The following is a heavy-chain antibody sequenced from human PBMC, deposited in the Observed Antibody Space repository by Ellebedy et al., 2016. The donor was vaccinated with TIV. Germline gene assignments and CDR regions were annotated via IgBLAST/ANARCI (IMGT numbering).Heavy chain of an antibody. V-gene: IGHV1-2*02. CDR1: GYSFTGYY. D-gene: IGHD2-2*01. CDR3: ARESRCSSTSCKRTPFDY. J-gene: IGHJ4*02. Sequence: AASVKVSCKASGYSFTGYYMHWVRQAPGQGLEWMGWISPNNGGISYAQKFQGRVTMTRDTSISTVYMELSSLRSEDTAVYYCARESRCSSTSCKRTPFDYWGQGTLVTVSS. CDR2: ISPNNGGI.